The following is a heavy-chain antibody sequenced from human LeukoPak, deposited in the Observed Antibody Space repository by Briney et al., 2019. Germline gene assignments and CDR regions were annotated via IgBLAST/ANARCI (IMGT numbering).Heavy chain of an antibody. CDR2: INHSGST. Sequence: PSETLSLTCNVSGGSISGSRRYWGWVRQSPGGGLEWIGEINHSGSTNYNPSLKSRVTISEDTSKNQFSLKLSSVTAADTAVYYCARGPGSSSWYTYPAGGWFDPWGQGTLVTVSS. D-gene: IGHD6-13*01. J-gene: IGHJ5*02. CDR1: GGSISGSRRY. CDR3: ARGPGSSSWYTYPAGGWFDP. V-gene: IGHV4-39*07.